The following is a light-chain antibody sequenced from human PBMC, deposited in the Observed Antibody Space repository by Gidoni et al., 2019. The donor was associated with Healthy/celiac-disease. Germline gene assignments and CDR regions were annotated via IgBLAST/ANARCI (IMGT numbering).Light chain of an antibody. V-gene: IGKV3-11*01. CDR3: QQRSNWLIT. CDR2: DAS. CDR1: QSVSSS. Sequence: IVLTQSPATLSLSPGERATLSCRASQSVSSSLAWYQQNPGQAPRLLIYDASNRATGIPARFSGSGSGTDFTLTISSLEPEDFAVYYCQQRSNWLITFGQGTRLEIK. J-gene: IGKJ5*01.